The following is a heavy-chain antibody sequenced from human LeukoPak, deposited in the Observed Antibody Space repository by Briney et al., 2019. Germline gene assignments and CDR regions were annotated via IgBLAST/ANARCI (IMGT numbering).Heavy chain of an antibody. CDR1: GDSISSGNY. CDR2: IFHTGST. Sequence: SETLSLTCTVSGDSISSGNYWGWIRQPPGKGLEWIGSIFHTGSTYFNLSLKSRVTISVDTSKDQFSLRLSSVTAADTAVYYCARDLLLWFGESLRAPFDIWGQGTMVTVSS. J-gene: IGHJ3*02. D-gene: IGHD3-10*01. V-gene: IGHV4-38-2*02. CDR3: ARDLLLWFGESLRAPFDI.